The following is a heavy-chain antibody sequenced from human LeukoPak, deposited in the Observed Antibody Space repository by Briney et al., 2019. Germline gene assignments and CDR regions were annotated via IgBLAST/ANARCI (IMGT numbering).Heavy chain of an antibody. CDR3: AKRAASSGYYFDQ. V-gene: IGHV3-23*01. CDR2: ISSSGGNT. J-gene: IGHJ4*02. D-gene: IGHD6-19*01. CDR1: RFTFSNAW. Sequence: GGSLRLSCAASRFTFSNAWMSWVRQGPGKGLDWVSTISSSGGNTYNADSVKGRFTISRDNSKNTLYLQMNSLRAEDTAVYYCAKRAASSGYYFDQWGQGTLVTVSS.